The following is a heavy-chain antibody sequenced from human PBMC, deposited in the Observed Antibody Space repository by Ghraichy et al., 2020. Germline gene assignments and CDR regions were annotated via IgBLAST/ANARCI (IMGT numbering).Heavy chain of an antibody. D-gene: IGHD3-10*01. CDR3: ARGRGGSGSYYDL. CDR1: GGSISGYY. Sequence: ESLNISCTVSGGSISGYYWSWIRQPPGKGLEWIAYKYFSGSTNYNPSLKSRITISVDTSKNQISLKLSSATAADTAMYYCARGRGGSGSYYDLWGQGSLVTVSS. V-gene: IGHV4-59*01. CDR2: KYFSGST. J-gene: IGHJ4*02.